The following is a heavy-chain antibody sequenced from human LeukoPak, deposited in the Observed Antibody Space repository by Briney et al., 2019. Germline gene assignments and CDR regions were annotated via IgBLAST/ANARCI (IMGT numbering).Heavy chain of an antibody. Sequence: ASVKVSCKASGYSFSSYAISWVRQAPGQVLEWMGWISANNGNTNYAQKLQGRVTMTTDTSTSTAYMELRSLRSDDTAVYYCASVYFDFWGQGTLVTVSS. CDR2: ISANNGNT. CDR1: GYSFSSYA. V-gene: IGHV1-18*01. J-gene: IGHJ4*02. CDR3: ASVYFDF.